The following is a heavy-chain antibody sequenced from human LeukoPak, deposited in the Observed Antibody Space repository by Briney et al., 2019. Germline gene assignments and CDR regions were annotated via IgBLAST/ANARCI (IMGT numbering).Heavy chain of an antibody. J-gene: IGHJ5*02. CDR2: IYHSGST. CDR1: GGSISSSNW. CDR3: ATSLNPVRYSYGYH. V-gene: IGHV4-4*02. Sequence: NPSETLSLTCAVSGGSISSSNWWSWVRQPPGKGLEWIGEIYHSGSTNYNPSLKSRVTISVDKSKNQFSLKLSSVTAADTAVYYCATSLNPVRYSYGYHWGQGTLVTVSS. D-gene: IGHD5-18*01.